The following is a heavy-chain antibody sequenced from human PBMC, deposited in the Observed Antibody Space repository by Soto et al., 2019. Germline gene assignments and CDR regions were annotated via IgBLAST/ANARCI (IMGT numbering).Heavy chain of an antibody. V-gene: IGHV4-39*01. CDR1: GGLIRSNNHY. J-gene: IGHJ5*02. CDR2: VYYSGSS. D-gene: IGHD1-1*01. Sequence: QVQLQESGPGLVKSSETLSLTCTVSGGLIRSNNHYWGWIRQPPGKGLEWIGFVYYSGSSYYNPSLKSRVTMSVDMSKNQFSLKLSSVTAADTAVYYCALRPASTTNWFDPWGQGILVTASS. CDR3: ALRPASTTNWFDP.